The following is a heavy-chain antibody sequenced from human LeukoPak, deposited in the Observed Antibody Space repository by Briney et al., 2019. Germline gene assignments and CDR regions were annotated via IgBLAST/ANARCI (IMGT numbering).Heavy chain of an antibody. CDR2: ISGSGGST. J-gene: IGHJ5*02. CDR1: GFTFSSYA. CDR3: AKLPGYSSGWYEVNWFDP. V-gene: IGHV3-23*01. Sequence: GGSLRLSCAASGFTFSSYAMSWVRQAPGKGREWVSAISGSGGSTYYADSVKGRFTISRDNSKNTLYLQMNSLRAEDTAVYYCAKLPGYSSGWYEVNWFDPWGQGTLVTVSS. D-gene: IGHD6-19*01.